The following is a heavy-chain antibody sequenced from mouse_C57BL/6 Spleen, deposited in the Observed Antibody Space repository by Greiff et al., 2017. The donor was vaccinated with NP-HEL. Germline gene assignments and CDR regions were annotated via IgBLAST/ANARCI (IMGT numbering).Heavy chain of an antibody. D-gene: IGHD1-1*01. Sequence: VQLHQSGPELVKPGASVKIPCKASGYTFTDYYMGWVKQSHGKNLEWIGDINPYNGGTIYNQKFKGQATLTVDKSSSTAYMELRSLTSEDTAVYYTARCPYYGSSWYFDVWGTGTTVTVSS. CDR2: INPYNGGT. CDR3: ARCPYYGSSWYFDV. CDR1: GYTFTDYY. J-gene: IGHJ1*03. V-gene: IGHV1-18*01.